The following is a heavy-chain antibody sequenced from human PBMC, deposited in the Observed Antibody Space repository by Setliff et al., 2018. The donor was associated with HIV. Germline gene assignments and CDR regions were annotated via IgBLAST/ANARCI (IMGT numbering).Heavy chain of an antibody. CDR2: INSESSTI. CDR3: ASGAADGWDLDY. CDR1: GFTFNSYA. V-gene: IGHV3-48*01. D-gene: IGHD6-19*01. J-gene: IGHJ4*02. Sequence: GGSLRLSCAASGFTFNSYAMNWVRQAPGKGPEWVSYINSESSTIYYADSVKGRFTISRDNAKNSLYVQMSSLRAEDTAVYYCASGAADGWDLDYWGQGTLVTVSS.